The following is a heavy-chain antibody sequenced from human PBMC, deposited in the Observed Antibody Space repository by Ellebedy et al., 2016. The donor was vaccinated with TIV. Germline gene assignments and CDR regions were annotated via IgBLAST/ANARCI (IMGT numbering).Heavy chain of an antibody. Sequence: SETLSLTCAVYGGSFSGYYWSWIRQPPGKGLEWIGEINHSGSTNYNPSLKSRVTVSVDTSKNQFSLKLSSVTAADTAVYYCARGTPIPRRWGQGTLVTVSS. D-gene: IGHD2-15*01. CDR3: ARGTPIPRR. V-gene: IGHV4-34*01. J-gene: IGHJ4*02. CDR2: INHSGST. CDR1: GGSFSGYY.